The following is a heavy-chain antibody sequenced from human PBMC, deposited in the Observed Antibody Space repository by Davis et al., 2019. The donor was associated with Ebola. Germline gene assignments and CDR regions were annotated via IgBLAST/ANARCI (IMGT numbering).Heavy chain of an antibody. D-gene: IGHD2-15*01. V-gene: IGHV3-33*01. Sequence: GESLKISCAASGFTFSSYGMHWVRQAPGKGLEWVAVIWYDGSNKYYADSVKGRFTISRDNSKNTLYLQMNSLRAEDTAVYYCARGKGYCSGGSCVNWFDPWGQGTLVTVSS. CDR1: GFTFSSYG. CDR3: ARGKGYCSGGSCVNWFDP. CDR2: IWYDGSNK. J-gene: IGHJ5*02.